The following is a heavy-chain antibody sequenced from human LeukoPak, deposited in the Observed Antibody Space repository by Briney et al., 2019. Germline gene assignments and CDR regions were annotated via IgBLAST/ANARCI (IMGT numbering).Heavy chain of an antibody. J-gene: IGHJ4*02. CDR3: ARVSGHYSGNFDY. Sequence: ASVKVSCKASGYTFTSYAMHWVRQAPGQRLEWMGWINAGNGNTKYSQEFQDRVSITRDTSASTAYMELSSLRSEDMAVYYCARVSGHYSGNFDYWGQGTLVIVSS. D-gene: IGHD3-3*01. CDR1: GYTFTSYA. CDR2: INAGNGNT. V-gene: IGHV1-3*03.